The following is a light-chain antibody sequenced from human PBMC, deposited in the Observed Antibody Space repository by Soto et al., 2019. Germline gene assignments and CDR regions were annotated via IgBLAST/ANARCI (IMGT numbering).Light chain of an antibody. Sequence: EIVLTQSPGTLSLSPGERATLSCRASQSLSTYSLAWYQQKPGQTPRLLIYAASTRDTDIPDRFNGSGSVTDFALTISRLEPEDFALYYCQQYEASPLTFGPGTKVDVK. CDR3: QQYEASPLT. CDR1: QSLSTYS. J-gene: IGKJ3*01. CDR2: AAS. V-gene: IGKV3-20*01.